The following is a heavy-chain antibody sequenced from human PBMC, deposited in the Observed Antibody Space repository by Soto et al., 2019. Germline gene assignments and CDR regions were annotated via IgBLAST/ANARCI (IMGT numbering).Heavy chain of an antibody. V-gene: IGHV4-59*01. CDR1: GGSISSYY. J-gene: IGHJ4*02. CDR3: ARRPDAVVDY. Sequence: QVQLQESGPGLVKLSETLSLTCTVSGGSISSYYWSWIRQPPGKGLEWIGYIYYSGSTHYNPSLKGRVTISVDASKNLFALKLGSVAAADTSVYYGARRPDAVVDYWVQGNLVTFSS. CDR2: IYYSGST.